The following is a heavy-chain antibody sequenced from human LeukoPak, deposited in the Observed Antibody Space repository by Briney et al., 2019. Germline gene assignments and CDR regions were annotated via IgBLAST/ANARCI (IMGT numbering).Heavy chain of an antibody. D-gene: IGHD3-10*01. CDR1: GYTFTGYY. Sequence: ASVKVSCKASGYTFTGYYMHWVRQAPGQGLEWMGWINPNSGGTNYAQKFQGRVTMTRDTSTSTVYMELSSLRSEDTAVYYCARVDVLLWFGESYFDYWGQGTLVTVSS. V-gene: IGHV1-2*02. CDR3: ARVDVLLWFGESYFDY. CDR2: INPNSGGT. J-gene: IGHJ4*02.